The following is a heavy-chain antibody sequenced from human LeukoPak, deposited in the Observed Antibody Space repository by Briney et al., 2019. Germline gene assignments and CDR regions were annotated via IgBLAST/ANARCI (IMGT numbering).Heavy chain of an antibody. Sequence: PSETLSLTCTVSGGSISSSSYYWGWIRQPPGKGLEWIGSIYYSGSTYYNPSLKSRVTISVDTSKNQFSLKLSSVTAADTAVYYCARAVTTVTTDNWGQGTLVTVSS. CDR1: GGSISSSSYY. V-gene: IGHV4-39*07. D-gene: IGHD4-11*01. CDR2: IYYSGST. J-gene: IGHJ4*02. CDR3: ARAVTTVTTDN.